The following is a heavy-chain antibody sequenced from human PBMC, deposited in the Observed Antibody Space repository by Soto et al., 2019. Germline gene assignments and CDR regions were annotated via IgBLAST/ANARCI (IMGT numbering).Heavy chain of an antibody. CDR2: IGTAGDT. J-gene: IGHJ6*02. D-gene: IGHD3-3*01. V-gene: IGHV3-13*01. CDR1: GLTFCSYD. Sequence: PGGSTRLSCAASGLTFCSYDMHWVRQGTGKGLEWVSGIGTAGDTYYPGSVKGRFTISRENAKNSLYLQMNSLRAEDTAVYYCARLHSLRFLAYGMDVWGQGTTVTVSS. CDR3: ARLHSLRFLAYGMDV.